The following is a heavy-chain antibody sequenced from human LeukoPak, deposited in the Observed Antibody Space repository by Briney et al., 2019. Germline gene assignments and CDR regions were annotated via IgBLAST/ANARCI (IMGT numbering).Heavy chain of an antibody. CDR3: ARGAQIQLWSPFDY. D-gene: IGHD5-18*01. CDR1: GFTFSSYA. J-gene: IGHJ4*02. Sequence: GGSLRLSCAASGFTFSSYAMHGVRQAPGKGLEWGAVISYDGSNKYYADSVKGRFTISRDNSKNTLYLQMNSLRAEDTAVYYCARGAQIQLWSPFDYWGQGTLVTVSS. CDR2: ISYDGSNK. V-gene: IGHV3-30*04.